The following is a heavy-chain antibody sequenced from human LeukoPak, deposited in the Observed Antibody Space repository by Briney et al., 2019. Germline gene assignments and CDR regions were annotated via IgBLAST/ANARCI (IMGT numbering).Heavy chain of an antibody. CDR2: MNPNSGNT. Sequence: ASVKVSCKASGYTFTSYDINWVRQATGQGLEWMGWMNPNSGNTGYAQKFQGRVTITRNTSISTAYMELSSLRSEDTAVYYCARGRTVTSLLGAQVGRIYMDVWGKGTTVTVSS. D-gene: IGHD4-11*01. CDR1: GYTFTSYD. J-gene: IGHJ6*03. CDR3: ARGRTVTSLLGAQVGRIYMDV. V-gene: IGHV1-8*03.